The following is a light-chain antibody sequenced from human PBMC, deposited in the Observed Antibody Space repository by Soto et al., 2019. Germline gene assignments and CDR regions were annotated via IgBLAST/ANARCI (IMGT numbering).Light chain of an antibody. CDR1: QGVSSV. V-gene: IGKV3-20*01. CDR3: QQYGSSPRYT. Sequence: EIVLTQSPGTLSLSPGERATLSCRASQGVSSVLAWYRQKPGQAPRLLVYGASSRATGIPDRFSGSGSGTDFTLTISRLDPEDFAVYYCQQYGSSPRYTFGQGTKLEI. CDR2: GAS. J-gene: IGKJ2*01.